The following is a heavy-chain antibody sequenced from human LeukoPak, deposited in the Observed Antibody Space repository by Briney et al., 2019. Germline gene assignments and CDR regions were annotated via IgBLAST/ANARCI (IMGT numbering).Heavy chain of an antibody. CDR1: GYTFTGYY. CDR3: ARGYYYDSSGYYPVNPHYNWFDP. J-gene: IGHJ5*02. CDR2: INPNSGGT. V-gene: IGHV1-2*04. D-gene: IGHD3-22*01. Sequence: ASVKVSCKASGYTFTGYYMHWVRQAPGQGLEWMGWINPNSGGTNYAQKFQGWVTMTRDTSISTANMELSRLRSDDTAVYYCARGYYYDSSGYYPVNPHYNWFDPWGQGTLVTVSS.